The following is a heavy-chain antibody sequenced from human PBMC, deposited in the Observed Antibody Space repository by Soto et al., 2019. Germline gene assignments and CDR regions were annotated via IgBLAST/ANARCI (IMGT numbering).Heavy chain of an antibody. CDR3: ARDGVGPFDY. J-gene: IGHJ4*02. D-gene: IGHD3-3*01. Sequence: QVQLQESGPGLLKPSETLSLTCTISGGSVSTYYWSWIRQPPGKELEWIGLTSYSGNTNYNPSLKSRVAMAVDTSKNQFSLTLSSVTAADTAGYYCARDGVGPFDYWGQGTLVTVSS. V-gene: IGHV4-59*02. CDR2: TSYSGNT. CDR1: GGSVSTYY.